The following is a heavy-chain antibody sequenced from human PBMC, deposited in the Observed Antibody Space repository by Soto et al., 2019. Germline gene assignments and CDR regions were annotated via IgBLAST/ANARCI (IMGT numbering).Heavy chain of an antibody. Sequence: GGSLRLSCAASGFTFSNACMSWVRQAPGKGLEWVGRIKSKTDGGTTDYAAPVKGRFTISRDDSKNTLYLQMNSLKTEDTAVYYCTTEEGGYCSSTSCLWGQGTLVTVSS. CDR1: GFTFSNAC. CDR3: TTEEGGYCSSTSCL. J-gene: IGHJ4*02. D-gene: IGHD2-2*03. CDR2: IKSKTDGGTT. V-gene: IGHV3-15*01.